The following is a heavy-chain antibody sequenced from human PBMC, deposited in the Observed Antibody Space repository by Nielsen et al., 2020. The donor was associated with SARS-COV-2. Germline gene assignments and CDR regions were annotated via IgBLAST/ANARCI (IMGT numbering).Heavy chain of an antibody. CDR1: GFTFSSYA. D-gene: IGHD7-27*01. CDR2: ISYDGSNK. J-gene: IGHJ6*02. CDR3: AKDDGDSYYYYGMDV. V-gene: IGHV3-30*04. Sequence: GESLRLSCAASGFTFSSYAMHWVRQAPGKGLEWVAVISYDGSNKYYADSVKGRFTISRDNSKNTLYLQMNSLRAEDTAVYYCAKDDGDSYYYYGMDVWGQGTTVTVSS.